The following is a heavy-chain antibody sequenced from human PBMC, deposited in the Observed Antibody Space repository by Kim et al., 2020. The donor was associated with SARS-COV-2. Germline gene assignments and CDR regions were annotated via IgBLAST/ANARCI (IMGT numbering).Heavy chain of an antibody. CDR1: GGSISSSNW. CDR3: ARDDDYGDYLDY. Sequence: SETLSLTCAVSGGSISSSNWWSWVRQPPGKGLEWIGEIYHSVSTNYNPSLKSRVTISVDKSKNQFSLKLSSVTAADTAVYYCARDDDYGDYLDYWGQGTLVTVSS. V-gene: IGHV4-4*02. D-gene: IGHD4-17*01. J-gene: IGHJ4*02. CDR2: IYHSVST.